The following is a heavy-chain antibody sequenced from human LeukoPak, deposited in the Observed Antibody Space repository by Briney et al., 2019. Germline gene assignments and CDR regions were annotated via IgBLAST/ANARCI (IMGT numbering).Heavy chain of an antibody. CDR3: AREGLDILTGYPHDY. CDR1: GYTFTNYA. V-gene: IGHV1-18*01. D-gene: IGHD3-9*01. CDR2: ISTYNGNA. Sequence: GASVKVSCKASGYTFTNYAVTWVRQAPGQGLEWMGWISTYNGNANYAQKFQGRVTMTTDSSTNTGYMELRSLRFDDTAVYYCAREGLDILTGYPHDYWGQGTLVTVSS. J-gene: IGHJ4*02.